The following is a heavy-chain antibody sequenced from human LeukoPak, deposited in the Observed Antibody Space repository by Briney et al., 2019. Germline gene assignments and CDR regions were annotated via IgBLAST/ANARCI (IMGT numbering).Heavy chain of an antibody. J-gene: IGHJ4*02. Sequence: GGSLRLSCAASGFSFSGYWMTWVRQAPGKGLEWVANIKEDGSEKYYADFVKGRFTISRDNAKNSLDLQMNSLRSEDTAVYYCARRGSTDYWGQGTLVTVSS. CDR2: IKEDGSEK. V-gene: IGHV3-7*03. D-gene: IGHD2/OR15-2a*01. CDR1: GFSFSGYW. CDR3: ARRGSTDY.